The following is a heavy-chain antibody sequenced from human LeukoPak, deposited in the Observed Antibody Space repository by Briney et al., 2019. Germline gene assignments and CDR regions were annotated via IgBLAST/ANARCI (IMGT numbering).Heavy chain of an antibody. CDR2: MNPNSGNT. D-gene: IGHD4-17*01. CDR3: ASGSNDYGDRDY. J-gene: IGHJ4*02. V-gene: IGHV1-8*01. CDR1: GYTFTSYD. Sequence: ASVKVSCKASGYTFTSYDINWVRQASGQGLEWMGWMNPNSGNTGYAQKFQGRVTMTRNTSISTAYMELSSLRSEDTAVYYCASGSNDYGDRDYWGQGTLVTVSS.